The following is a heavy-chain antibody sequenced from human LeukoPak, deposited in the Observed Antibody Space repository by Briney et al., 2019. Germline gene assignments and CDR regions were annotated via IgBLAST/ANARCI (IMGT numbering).Heavy chain of an antibody. CDR2: IIPILGIA. J-gene: IGHJ5*02. D-gene: IGHD2-2*02. CDR1: GGTFSSYA. Sequence: PSVQVSCKASGGTFSSYAISWVRQAPGQGLEWMGRIIPILGIANYAQKFQGRVTITADKSTSTAYMELSSLRSEDTAVYYCARERDCSSTSCYKGWFDPWGQGTLVTVSS. V-gene: IGHV1-69*04. CDR3: ARERDCSSTSCYKGWFDP.